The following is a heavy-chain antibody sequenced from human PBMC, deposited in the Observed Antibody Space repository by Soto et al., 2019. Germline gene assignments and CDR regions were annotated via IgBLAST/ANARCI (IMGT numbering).Heavy chain of an antibody. CDR1: GGSISSYY. CDR2: IYYSGST. CDR3: ARDLFGVVMG. J-gene: IGHJ4*02. D-gene: IGHD3-3*01. V-gene: IGHV4-59*01. Sequence: SLTCTVSGGSISSYYWSWIRQPPGKGLEWIGYIYYSGSTNYNPSLKSRVTISVDTSKNQFSLKLSSVTAADTAVYYCARDLFGVVMGWGQGTLVTVSS.